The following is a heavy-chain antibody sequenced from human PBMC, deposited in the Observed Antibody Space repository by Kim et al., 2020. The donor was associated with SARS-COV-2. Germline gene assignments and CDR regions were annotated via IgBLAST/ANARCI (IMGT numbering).Heavy chain of an antibody. J-gene: IGHJ5*02. Sequence: SETLSLTCTVSGGSISSSSYYWGWIRQPPGKGLEWIGTIYYSGSTYYNPSLKSRVTISVDTSKNQFSLKLSSVTAADTAVYYCARGIVVAGNWFDPWGQGTLVTVSS. CDR2: IYYSGST. V-gene: IGHV4-39*07. CDR3: ARGIVVAGNWFDP. D-gene: IGHD6-19*01. CDR1: GGSISSSSYY.